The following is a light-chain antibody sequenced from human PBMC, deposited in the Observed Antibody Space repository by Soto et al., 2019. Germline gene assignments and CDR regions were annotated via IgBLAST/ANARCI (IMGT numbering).Light chain of an antibody. Sequence: QSVLTQPPSASGTPGQRVSISCSGSSSNIGDNYISWYQQLPGTAPKLLIYKNDQRPSGVPDRFSGYKSGTSGSLAISGLRSEDEADFYCTTWDDSLREWVFGGGTKLTVL. CDR3: TTWDDSLREWV. CDR1: SSNIGDNY. CDR2: KND. V-gene: IGLV1-47*01. J-gene: IGLJ3*02.